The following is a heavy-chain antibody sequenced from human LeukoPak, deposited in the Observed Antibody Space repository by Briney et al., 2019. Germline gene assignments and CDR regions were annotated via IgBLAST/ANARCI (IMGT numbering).Heavy chain of an antibody. CDR3: ARDQSPHYYGSGSYSPDY. J-gene: IGHJ4*02. Sequence: PGGSLRLFCAASGFTFSSYCMKWVRQAPGKGLEWVSSISSSSSYTYYADSVKGRFTISRDNAKNSLYLQMNSLRAEDTAVYYCARDQSPHYYGSGSYSPDYWGQGTLVTVSS. D-gene: IGHD3-10*01. V-gene: IGHV3-21*01. CDR1: GFTFSSYC. CDR2: ISSSSSYT.